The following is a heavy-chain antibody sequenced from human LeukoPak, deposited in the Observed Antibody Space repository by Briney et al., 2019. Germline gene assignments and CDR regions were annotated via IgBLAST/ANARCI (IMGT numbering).Heavy chain of an antibody. D-gene: IGHD6-13*01. Sequence: PGGSLRLSCAASGFTFSSYGMHWVRQAPGKGLEWVAVISNDGSNKYYTDSVKGRFTISRDNSKNTLYLQMNSLRTEDTALYYCAKEDYSSSWYALDYWGQGTLVTVSS. J-gene: IGHJ4*02. CDR2: ISNDGSNK. CDR3: AKEDYSSSWYALDY. CDR1: GFTFSSYG. V-gene: IGHV3-30*18.